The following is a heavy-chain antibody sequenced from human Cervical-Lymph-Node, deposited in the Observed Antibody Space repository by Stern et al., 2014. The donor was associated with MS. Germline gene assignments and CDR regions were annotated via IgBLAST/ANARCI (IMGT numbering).Heavy chain of an antibody. J-gene: IGHJ3*02. V-gene: IGHV3-30*18. CDR2: ISHDGSNK. CDR3: AKDREQYCRIGYCYSTTFDI. D-gene: IGHD2-15*01. CDR1: GFTFSSHG. Sequence: DQLVESGGGVVQPGRSLRLSCAASGFTFSSHGMQWVRQASGKGPEWVAVISHDGSNKYYADSVKGRFTISRDNSKNTLHLQMNGLTAEDTAVYYCAKDREQYCRIGYCYSTTFDIWGQGTMVTVSS.